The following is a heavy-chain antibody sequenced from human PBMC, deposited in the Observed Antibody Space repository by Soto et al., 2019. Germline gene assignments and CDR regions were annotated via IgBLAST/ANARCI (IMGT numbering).Heavy chain of an antibody. CDR2: VYHNGSP. Sequence: QLQLQESGPGLVKPSETLSLTCTVSRGSIQSSTYYWGWIRQPPGKGLEWIGTVYHNGSPYFNPSLKSRLTLSADPSQNQFSLRLASVTAADTAVYYCARQTYLTYFDIWGQGTMVTVSS. J-gene: IGHJ3*02. CDR3: ARQTYLTYFDI. CDR1: RGSIQSSTYY. V-gene: IGHV4-39*01. D-gene: IGHD3-16*01.